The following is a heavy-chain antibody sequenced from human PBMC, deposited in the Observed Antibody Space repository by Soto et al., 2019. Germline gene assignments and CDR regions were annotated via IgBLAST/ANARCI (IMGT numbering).Heavy chain of an antibody. CDR3: ARMNYYDTSGYPFDY. Sequence: LETLSLTCTVSGGSISSYYWSWIRQPPGKGLEWIGYIYFRGTTNYNPSLKSRVTMSADTSKNQFSLKLNSVTAADTAVYYCARMNYYDTSGYPFDYWGQGMMVTVSS. D-gene: IGHD3-22*01. V-gene: IGHV4-59*01. CDR2: IYFRGTT. CDR1: GGSISSYY. J-gene: IGHJ4*02.